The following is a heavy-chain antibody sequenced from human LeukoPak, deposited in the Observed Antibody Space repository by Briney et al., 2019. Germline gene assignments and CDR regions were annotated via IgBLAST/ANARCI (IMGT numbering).Heavy chain of an antibody. CDR2: INPSTGGT. V-gene: IGHV1-2*02. CDR1: GFTFTGYY. J-gene: IGHJ5*02. CDR3: ARGGAYYDYVWGSYRPEDWFDP. D-gene: IGHD3-16*02. Sequence: ASVKVSCKTSGFTFTGYYIHWVRQAPGQRFEWLGWINPSTGGTDYAQNFQGRLTLTRDTSINTAYLELSSLRSEDTAVYYCARGGAYYDYVWGSYRPEDWFDPWGQGTLVTVSS.